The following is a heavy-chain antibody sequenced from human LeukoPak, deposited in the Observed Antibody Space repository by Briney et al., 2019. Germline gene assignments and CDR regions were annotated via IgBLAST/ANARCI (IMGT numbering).Heavy chain of an antibody. Sequence: GGSLRLSCAASGFTFSSYSMNWVRQAPGKGLEWVSSISSTSSYIYYADSVKGRFTISRDNTKNSLYLHMSSLRADDTAVYFCATVAGYFDYWGQGTLVTVSS. CDR1: GFTFSSYS. J-gene: IGHJ4*02. CDR2: ISSTSSYI. V-gene: IGHV3-21*06. CDR3: ATVAGYFDY. D-gene: IGHD2-21*01.